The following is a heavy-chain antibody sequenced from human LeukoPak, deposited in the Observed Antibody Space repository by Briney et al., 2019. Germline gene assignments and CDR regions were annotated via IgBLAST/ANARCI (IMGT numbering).Heavy chain of an antibody. V-gene: IGHV1-18*01. J-gene: IGHJ3*02. D-gene: IGHD3-16*01. Sequence: ASVKVSCKAAGYTFTSYGISWVRQAAGQGLEWMGWISAYNGNTNYAQKLQGRVTMTTDTSTSTAYMELRSPRSDDTAVYYCARGTRVWDDAFDIWGQGTMVTVSS. CDR2: ISAYNGNT. CDR1: GYTFTSYG. CDR3: ARGTRVWDDAFDI.